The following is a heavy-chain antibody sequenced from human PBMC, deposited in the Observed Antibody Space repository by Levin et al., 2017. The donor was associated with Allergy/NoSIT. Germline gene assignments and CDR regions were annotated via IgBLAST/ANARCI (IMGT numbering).Heavy chain of an antibody. J-gene: IGHJ6*02. V-gene: IGHV3-30*18. CDR2: ISYDGSNK. Sequence: PGGSLRLSCAASGFTFSSYGMHWVRQAPGKGLEWVAVISYDGSNKYYADSVKGRFTISRDNSKNTLYLQMNSLRAEDTAVYYCAKERADEQQLPAGSQYYYYGMDVWGQGTTVTVSS. D-gene: IGHD6-13*01. CDR1: GFTFSSYG. CDR3: AKERADEQQLPAGSQYYYYGMDV.